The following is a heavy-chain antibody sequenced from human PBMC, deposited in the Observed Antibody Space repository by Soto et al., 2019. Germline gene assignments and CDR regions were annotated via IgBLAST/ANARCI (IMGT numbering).Heavy chain of an antibody. D-gene: IGHD4-17*01. CDR2: IYYSGST. V-gene: IGHV4-59*08. CDR1: GGSVSSYV. Sequence: PSETLALSCTVSGGSVSSYVGSWIRQNPGKGLEWIGYIYYSGSTKYNPSLKSRVSISVDTSKNQFSLKVSSATAADTAVYYCARHSNRTYGLYYFDYWGLGALVTVSS. CDR3: ARHSNRTYGLYYFDY. J-gene: IGHJ4*02.